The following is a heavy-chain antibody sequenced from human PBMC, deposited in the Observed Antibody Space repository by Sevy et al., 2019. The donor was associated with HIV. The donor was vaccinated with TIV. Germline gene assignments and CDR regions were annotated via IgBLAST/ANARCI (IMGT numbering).Heavy chain of an antibody. CDR1: GGSISSGSYY. D-gene: IGHD3-10*01. Sequence: SETLSLTCTVSGGSISSGSYYWSWIRQPAGKGLEWIGRIYTSGSTNYNPSLKSRVTMSVDTSKNQFSLKLSSVTAADTAVYYCARDPMVRGENYYGMDVWGQGTTVTVSS. J-gene: IGHJ6*02. CDR2: IYTSGST. CDR3: ARDPMVRGENYYGMDV. V-gene: IGHV4-61*02.